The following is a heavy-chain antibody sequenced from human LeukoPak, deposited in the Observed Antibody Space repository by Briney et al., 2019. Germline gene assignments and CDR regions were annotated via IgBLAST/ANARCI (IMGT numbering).Heavy chain of an antibody. CDR2: ISAYNGNT. CDR3: ARVSAVVAAAIHETDFDY. V-gene: IGHV1-18*01. D-gene: IGHD2-2*02. CDR1: GYTFTSYG. Sequence: GASVKVSCKASGYTFTSYGISWVRQAPGQGLEWMGWISAYNGNTNYAQKLQGRVTMTTDTSTSTAYMELRSLRSDDTAVYYCARVSAVVAAAIHETDFDYWGQGTLVTVSS. J-gene: IGHJ4*02.